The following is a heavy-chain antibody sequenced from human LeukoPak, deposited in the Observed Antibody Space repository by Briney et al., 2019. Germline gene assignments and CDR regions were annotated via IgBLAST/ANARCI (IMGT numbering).Heavy chain of an antibody. CDR2: ISSSSSYI. CDR3: ARVAMVYDNWFDP. CDR1: GFTFSSYS. Sequence: PGGSLRLSCAASGFTFSSYSMNWVRQAPGKGLEWVSSISSSSSYIYYADSVKGRFTISRDNAKNSLYLQMNSLRAEDTAVYYCARVAMVYDNWFDPWGQGTLVTVSS. D-gene: IGHD2-8*01. J-gene: IGHJ5*02. V-gene: IGHV3-21*01.